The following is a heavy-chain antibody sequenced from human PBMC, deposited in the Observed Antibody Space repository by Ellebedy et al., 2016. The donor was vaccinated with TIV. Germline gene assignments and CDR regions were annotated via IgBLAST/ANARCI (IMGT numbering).Heavy chain of an antibody. CDR3: ARVLRGGRSGDYFDS. CDR2: IFYSVTT. D-gene: IGHD1-1*01. J-gene: IGHJ4*02. Sequence: MPSETLSLTCTVSGGSISSSSFYWGWIRQPPGKGLEWIGNIFYSVTTYYSPSLKSRVTMSVATSKNQFSLNLSSVTAADTAVYYCARVLRGGRSGDYFDSWGQGTLVTVSS. V-gene: IGHV4-39*07. CDR1: GGSISSSSFY.